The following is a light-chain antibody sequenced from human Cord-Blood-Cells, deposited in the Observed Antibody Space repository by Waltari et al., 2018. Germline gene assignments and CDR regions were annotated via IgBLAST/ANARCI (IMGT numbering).Light chain of an antibody. CDR1: QSVSSY. V-gene: IGKV3-11*01. CDR2: DAS. Sequence: LSPGERATLSCRASQSVSSYLAWYQQKPGQAPRLLIYDASNRATGIPARFSGSGSGTDFTLTISSLEPEDFAVYYCQQRSNWAYTFGQGTKLEIK. J-gene: IGKJ2*01. CDR3: QQRSNWAYT.